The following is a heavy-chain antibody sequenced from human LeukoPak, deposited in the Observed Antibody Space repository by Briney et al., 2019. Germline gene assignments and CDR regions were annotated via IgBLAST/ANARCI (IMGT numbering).Heavy chain of an antibody. Sequence: AGGSLRLSXAASGFTFDDYAMHWVRQAPGKGLEWVSLISGDGGSTYYADSVKGRFTISRDNSKNSLYLQMNSLRTEDTALYYCAKDMYYYDSSGYFNDAFDIWGQGTMVTVSS. CDR1: GFTFDDYA. CDR2: ISGDGGST. J-gene: IGHJ3*02. CDR3: AKDMYYYDSSGYFNDAFDI. V-gene: IGHV3-43*02. D-gene: IGHD3-22*01.